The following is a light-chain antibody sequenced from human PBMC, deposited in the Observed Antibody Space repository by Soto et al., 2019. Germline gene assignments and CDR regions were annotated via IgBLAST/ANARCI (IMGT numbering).Light chain of an antibody. CDR2: DAS. J-gene: IGKJ4*01. Sequence: EIVLTQSPATLSLSPGDTATLSCRASQNINNYLAWYQQKPGQAPRLLIYDASNRATGIPPRFSGRGSGTDFTLTISSLEPEDFAVYYCQQRTDSPPLTFGGGTNVEVE. CDR3: QQRTDSPPLT. CDR1: QNINNY. V-gene: IGKV3-11*01.